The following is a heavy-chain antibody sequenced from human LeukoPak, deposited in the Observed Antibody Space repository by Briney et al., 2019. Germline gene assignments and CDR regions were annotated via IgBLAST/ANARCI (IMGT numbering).Heavy chain of an antibody. CDR1: GYTFTSYD. V-gene: IGHV1-46*01. CDR2: INPSGGST. CDR3: ARDRYHYFDY. D-gene: IGHD2-2*01. J-gene: IGHJ4*02. Sequence: ASVKVSCKASGYTFTSYDINWVRQATGQGLEWMGIINPSGGSTSYAQKFQGRVTMTRDMSTSTVYMELSSLRSEDTAVYYCARDRYHYFDYWGQGTLVTVSS.